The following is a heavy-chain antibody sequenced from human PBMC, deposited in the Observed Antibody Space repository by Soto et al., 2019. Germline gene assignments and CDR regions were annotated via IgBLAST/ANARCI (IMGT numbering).Heavy chain of an antibody. Sequence: SETLSLTCTVSGGSISSYYWSWIRQPPGKGLEWVGYIYYSGSTNYNPSLKRRVTISVDTSKNQFSLKLSSVTAADTAVYYCAREWAYCGGDCFNWFDPWGQGTLVTVSA. CDR1: GGSISSYY. J-gene: IGHJ5*02. V-gene: IGHV4-59*01. CDR2: IYYSGST. CDR3: AREWAYCGGDCFNWFDP. D-gene: IGHD2-21*01.